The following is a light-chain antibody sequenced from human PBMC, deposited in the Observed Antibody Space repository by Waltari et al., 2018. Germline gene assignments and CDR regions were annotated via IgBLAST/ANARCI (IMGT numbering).Light chain of an antibody. V-gene: IGKV3-20*01. CDR3: QMYVRLPVT. J-gene: IGKJ1*01. CDR1: PGVGRA. CDR2: ATS. Sequence: EIVLTQSPGTLALSPGERATLSCRASPGVGRALAWYQQKPGQAPRLLIYATSTRATGISDKFSGSGSGTDFSLTISRVEPEDFAVYFCQMYVRLPVTFGQGTKVEVK.